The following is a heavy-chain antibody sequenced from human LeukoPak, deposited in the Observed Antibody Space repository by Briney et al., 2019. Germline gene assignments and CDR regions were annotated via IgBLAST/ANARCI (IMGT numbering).Heavy chain of an antibody. CDR2: IYKSGST. CDR1: GGSISSYF. V-gene: IGHV4-59*12. Sequence: SETLSLTCTVSGGSISSYFWTWIRQPPGKGLEWIGIIYKSGSTNYNPSLKSRVTISVDKSKNQFSLKLSSVTAADTAVYYCARDLREAFDIWGQGTMVTVSS. J-gene: IGHJ3*02. CDR3: ARDLREAFDI.